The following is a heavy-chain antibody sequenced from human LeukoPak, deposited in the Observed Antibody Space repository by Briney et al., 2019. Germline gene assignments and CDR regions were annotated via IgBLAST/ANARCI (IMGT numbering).Heavy chain of an antibody. D-gene: IGHD5-24*01. Sequence: GASVKVSCKASGYTVTSYDINWLRQATGQWLEWMGWMNPNSGNTGYAQKFQGRVTMTRNTSISTAYMELSSLRSEDTAVYYCATSGGEMATIEGFDYLGQGTLVTVSS. V-gene: IGHV1-8*01. CDR1: GYTVTSYD. CDR3: ATSGGEMATIEGFDY. J-gene: IGHJ4*02. CDR2: MNPNSGNT.